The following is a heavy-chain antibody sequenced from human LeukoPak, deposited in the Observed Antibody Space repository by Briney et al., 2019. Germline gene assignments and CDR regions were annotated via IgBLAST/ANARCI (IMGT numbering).Heavy chain of an antibody. CDR3: ARSWELPDYFDY. V-gene: IGHV4-59*01. CDR1: GGSISSYY. Sequence: PSETLSLTCTVSGGSISSYYWSWIRQPPGKGLEWIGYIYYSGSTNYNPSLKSQVTISVDTSKNQFSLKLSSVTAADTAVYYCARSWELPDYFDYWGQGTLVTVSS. J-gene: IGHJ4*02. CDR2: IYYSGST. D-gene: IGHD1-26*01.